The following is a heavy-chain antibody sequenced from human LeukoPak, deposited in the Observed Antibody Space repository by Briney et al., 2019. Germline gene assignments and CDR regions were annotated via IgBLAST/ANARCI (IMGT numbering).Heavy chain of an antibody. Sequence: PSETLSLTCAVYGGSFSGCYWSWIRQPPGKGLEWIGEINHSGRTNYNPSLKSRVTISVDTSKNQFSLKLSSVTAADTAVYYCARQPRGDLDYWGQGTLVTVSS. V-gene: IGHV4-34*01. D-gene: IGHD3-10*01. CDR2: INHSGRT. CDR1: GGSFSGCY. CDR3: ARQPRGDLDY. J-gene: IGHJ4*02.